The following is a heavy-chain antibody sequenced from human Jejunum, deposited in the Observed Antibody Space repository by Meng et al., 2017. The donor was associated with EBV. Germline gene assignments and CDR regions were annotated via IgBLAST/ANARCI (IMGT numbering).Heavy chain of an antibody. CDR2: INGGATST. J-gene: IGHJ4*02. D-gene: IGHD2-2*01. Sequence: HVRLCQSGDWVKNPGASVRVSCQASESFFTTYDLHWVRQAPGQRLEWMGWINGGATSTVYSQNFQGRLTIARDTSARTAFMELSSLTSEDTAVYYCASGPSCSSGSCQEFDYWGQGTLVTVSS. CDR1: ESFFTTYD. V-gene: IGHV1-3*01. CDR3: ASGPSCSSGSCQEFDY.